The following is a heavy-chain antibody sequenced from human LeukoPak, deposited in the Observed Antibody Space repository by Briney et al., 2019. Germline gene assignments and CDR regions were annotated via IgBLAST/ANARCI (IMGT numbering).Heavy chain of an antibody. D-gene: IGHD3-10*02. CDR1: GFTFSSSG. CDR3: AELGITMIGGV. V-gene: IGHV3-23*01. Sequence: GGSLRLSCAASGFTFSSSGMIWVRQAPGKGLEWVSAIISADTTYYADSVKGRFTISRDNSKNTLYLQMNSLRAEDTAVYYCAELGITMIGGVWGKGTTVTISS. CDR2: IISADTT. J-gene: IGHJ6*04.